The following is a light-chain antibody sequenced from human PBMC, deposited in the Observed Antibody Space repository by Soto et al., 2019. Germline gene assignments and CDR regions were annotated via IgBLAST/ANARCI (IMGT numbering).Light chain of an antibody. V-gene: IGKV1-5*01. J-gene: IGKJ1*01. Sequence: DIQMTQSPSTLSASVGDTVTIPCRASQSISSWLAWFQQKPGKAPEFLIYDASTLESGVPSRFSGSGSGTEFTLTISSLQPDDFATYHCQQYKSYPWTFGQGTKVE. CDR2: DAS. CDR3: QQYKSYPWT. CDR1: QSISSW.